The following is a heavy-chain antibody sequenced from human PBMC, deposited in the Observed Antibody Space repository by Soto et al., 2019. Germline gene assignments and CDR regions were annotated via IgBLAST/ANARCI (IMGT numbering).Heavy chain of an antibody. D-gene: IGHD3-22*01. CDR1: GGSISSSSYY. V-gene: IGHV4-39*01. CDR3: ARHSWNAYDSSGYVDY. J-gene: IGHJ4*02. CDR2: IYYSGST. Sequence: SETLSLTCTFSGGSISSSSYYWGWIRQPPGKGLEWIGSIYYSGSTYYNPSLKSRVTISVDTSKNQFSLKLSSVTAADTAVYYCARHSWNAYDSSGYVDYWGQGTLVTVS.